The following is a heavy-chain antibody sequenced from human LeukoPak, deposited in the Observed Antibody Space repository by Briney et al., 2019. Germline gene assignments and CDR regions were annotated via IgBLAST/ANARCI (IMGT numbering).Heavy chain of an antibody. CDR2: ISSSSSYI. Sequence: GGSLRLSCAASGFTFSSYSMNWVRQAPGKGLEWVSSISSSSSYIYYADSVKGRFTISRDNAKNSLYLQMNSLRAEDTAVYYCTRDVIIAAAYDYWGQGTLVTVSS. V-gene: IGHV3-21*01. D-gene: IGHD6-13*01. CDR1: GFTFSSYS. J-gene: IGHJ4*02. CDR3: TRDVIIAAAYDY.